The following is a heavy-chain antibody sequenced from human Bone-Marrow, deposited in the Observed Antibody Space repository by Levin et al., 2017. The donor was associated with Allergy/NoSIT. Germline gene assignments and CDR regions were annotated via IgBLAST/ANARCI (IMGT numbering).Heavy chain of an antibody. J-gene: IGHJ6*03. CDR3: AREAEVATSMFYFYNHYLDV. D-gene: IGHD3-10*02. Sequence: SCAASGFPFSDVYMDWVRHVPGKGLEWVGRSRNKADSYTTEYAASVKGRFIISRDDSKNSLYLQMNSLKTEDTAVYYCAREAEVATSMFYFYNHYLDVWGTGATVVVS. CDR1: GFPFSDVY. CDR2: SRNKADSYTT. V-gene: IGHV3-72*01.